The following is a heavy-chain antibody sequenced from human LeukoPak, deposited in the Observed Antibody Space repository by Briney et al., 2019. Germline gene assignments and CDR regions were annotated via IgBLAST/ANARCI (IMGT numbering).Heavy chain of an antibody. J-gene: IGHJ4*02. V-gene: IGHV3-66*01. CDR2: IYSGGST. CDR1: GFTVSSNY. D-gene: IGHD1-26*01. CDR3: ARDNGEWELDY. Sequence: PGGSLRLSCAASGFTVSSNYMSWVRQAPGKGLEWVSVIYSGGSTYYADSVKGRFAISRDNAKNSLYLQMNSLRAEDTAVYYCARDNGEWELDYWGQGTLVTVSS.